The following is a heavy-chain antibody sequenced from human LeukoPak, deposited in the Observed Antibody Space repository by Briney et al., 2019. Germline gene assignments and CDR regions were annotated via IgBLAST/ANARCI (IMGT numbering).Heavy chain of an antibody. J-gene: IGHJ4*02. CDR3: ARDPVIVGAYFDY. D-gene: IGHD1-26*01. CDR1: GFTFSSYE. CDR2: ISSSGSTI. V-gene: IGHV3-48*03. Sequence: GGSLRLSCAATGFTFSSYEMNWVRQAPGKGLEWVSYISSSGSTIYYADSVKGRFTISRDNAKNSLYLQMNSLRAEDTAVYYCARDPVIVGAYFDYWGQGTLVTVSS.